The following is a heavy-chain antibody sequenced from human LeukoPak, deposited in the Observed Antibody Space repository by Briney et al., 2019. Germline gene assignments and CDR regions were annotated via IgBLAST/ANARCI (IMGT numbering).Heavy chain of an antibody. V-gene: IGHV1-18*01. Sequence: GASVKVSCKASGYTFTSYGISWVRQAPGQGLEWMGWISAYNGNTNYAQNLQGRVTMTTDTSTSTAYMELRSLRSDDTAVYYCARDFGGSYRTDWAFDIWGQGTMVTVSS. CDR1: GYTFTSYG. CDR3: ARDFGGSYRTDWAFDI. D-gene: IGHD1-26*01. CDR2: ISAYNGNT. J-gene: IGHJ3*02.